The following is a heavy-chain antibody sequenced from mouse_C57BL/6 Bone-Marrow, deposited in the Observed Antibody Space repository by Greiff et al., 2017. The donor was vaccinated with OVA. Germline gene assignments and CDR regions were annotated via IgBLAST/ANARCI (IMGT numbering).Heavy chain of an antibody. CDR1: GYTFTSYW. CDR3: ARYGSSSYWYFDV. Sequence: QVQLKESGAELVKPGASVKLSCKASGYTFTSYWMHWVKQRPGRGLEWIGRIDPNSGGTKYNEKFKSKATLTVDKPSSTAYMQLSSLTSEDSAVYYCARYGSSSYWYFDVWGTGTTVTVSS. CDR2: IDPNSGGT. J-gene: IGHJ1*03. D-gene: IGHD1-1*01. V-gene: IGHV1-72*01.